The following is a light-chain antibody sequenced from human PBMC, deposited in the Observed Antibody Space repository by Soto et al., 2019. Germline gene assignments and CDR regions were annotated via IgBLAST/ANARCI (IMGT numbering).Light chain of an antibody. Sequence: QSVLTQPASVSGSPGQSITISCTGTSSDVGGHNYVSWYQQHPGKAPKLLIYEVRVRPSGVSIRFSGSKSANTASLTNSGLQAEDEADYYCSSYTTTSTLRVFGGGTKLTVL. CDR2: EVR. CDR3: SSYTTTSTLRV. J-gene: IGLJ3*02. CDR1: SSDVGGHNY. V-gene: IGLV2-14*01.